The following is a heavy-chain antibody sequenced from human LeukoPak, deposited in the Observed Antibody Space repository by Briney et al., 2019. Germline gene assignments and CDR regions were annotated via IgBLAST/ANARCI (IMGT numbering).Heavy chain of an antibody. Sequence: GGSLRLSCAASGFTFSSYSMNWVRQAPGKGLEWVSYISSSSSTIYYADSVKGRFTISRDNAKNSLYLQMNSLRDEDTAVYYCARSLDSSGYYADHRLDYWGQGTLVTVSS. CDR1: GFTFSSYS. D-gene: IGHD3-22*01. CDR3: ARSLDSSGYYADHRLDY. J-gene: IGHJ4*02. CDR2: ISSSSSTI. V-gene: IGHV3-48*02.